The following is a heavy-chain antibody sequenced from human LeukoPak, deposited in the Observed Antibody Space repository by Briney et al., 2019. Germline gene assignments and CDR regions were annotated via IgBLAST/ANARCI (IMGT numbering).Heavy chain of an antibody. Sequence: SETLSLTCAVSGYSISSGYYWGWTRQPPGKGLEWIGSIYHSGSTYYNPSLKSRVTISVDTSKNQFSLKLSSVTAADTAVYYCASGYDYVLDYWGQGTLVTVFS. CDR1: GYSISSGYY. CDR3: ASGYDYVLDY. V-gene: IGHV4-38-2*01. CDR2: IYHSGST. D-gene: IGHD3-16*01. J-gene: IGHJ4*02.